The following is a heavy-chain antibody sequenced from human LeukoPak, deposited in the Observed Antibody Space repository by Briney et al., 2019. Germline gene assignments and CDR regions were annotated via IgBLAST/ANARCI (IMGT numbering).Heavy chain of an antibody. V-gene: IGHV3-21*01. J-gene: IGHJ4*02. Sequence: PGGSLRHSCAASGFTYRSHSMSGVRQAPGKDLKWVSSIDSSSSHIYYADSMEGRFTISRDNAKNSLFLQMNSLRAEDTAVYYCARDFRTQLDGYSPPYHFDYWGQGALVTVSS. CDR3: ARDFRTQLDGYSPPYHFDY. CDR1: GFTYRSHS. D-gene: IGHD5-24*01. CDR2: IDSSSSHI.